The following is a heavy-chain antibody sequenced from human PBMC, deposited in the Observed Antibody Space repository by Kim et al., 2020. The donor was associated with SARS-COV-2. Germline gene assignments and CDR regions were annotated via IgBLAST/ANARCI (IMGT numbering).Heavy chain of an antibody. CDR2: IKQDGSEK. D-gene: IGHD4-17*01. CDR3: ARDQMTTVTMYYYYYYMDV. J-gene: IGHJ6*03. CDR1: GFTFSSYW. Sequence: GGSLRLSCAASGFTFSSYWMSWVRQAPGKGLEWVANIKQDGSEKYYVDSVKGRFTISRDNAKNSLYLQMNSLRAEDTAVYYCARDQMTTVTMYYYYYYMDVWGKGTTVTVSS. V-gene: IGHV3-7*01.